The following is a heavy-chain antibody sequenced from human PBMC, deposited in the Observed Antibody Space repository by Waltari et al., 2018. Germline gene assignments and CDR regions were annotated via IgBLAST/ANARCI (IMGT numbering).Heavy chain of an antibody. Sequence: EVQLVESGGGLVKPGGSLRICCAASGFRFSKAGMNWVRQGPGKGLEWVGRIKSKTEGGTTDYAAPVKGRFTISRDDSQNTLYLQMNSLKTEDTAVYYCVTFSVAVAGTIAWGQGSLVTVSS. CDR1: GFRFSKAG. CDR2: IKSKTEGGTT. CDR3: VTFSVAVAGTIA. V-gene: IGHV3-15*01. D-gene: IGHD6-19*01. J-gene: IGHJ5*02.